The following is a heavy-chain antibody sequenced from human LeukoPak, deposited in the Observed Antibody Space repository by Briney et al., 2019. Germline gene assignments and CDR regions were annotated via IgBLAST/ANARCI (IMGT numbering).Heavy chain of an antibody. J-gene: IGHJ4*02. CDR2: IYPGDSDI. CDR3: ARGLYCSGGSCRFDY. D-gene: IGHD2-15*01. CDR1: GYSFTRSW. Sequence: GESLKISCEGSGYSFTRSWIGWVRQMPGKGLEGMGIIYPGDSDIRYSPSFQGQVTISADKSITTAYLQWSSLKASDTAIYYCARGLYCSGGSCRFDYWGQGTLVTVSS. V-gene: IGHV5-51*01.